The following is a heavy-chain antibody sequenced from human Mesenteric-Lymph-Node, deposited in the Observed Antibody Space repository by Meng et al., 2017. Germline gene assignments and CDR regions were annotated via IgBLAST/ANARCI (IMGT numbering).Heavy chain of an antibody. V-gene: IGHV4-38-2*01. CDR2: VSHRGNS. CDR3: AKAQCRTTTCYDYFDS. Sequence: GSLRLSCAVSGYSVNSGSSWGWVRQPPGKGLEWIGSVSHRGNSDYNPSLRSRVTLSVDTSKNQVSLILTSVTAADTAVYYCAKAQCRTTTCYDYFDSWGQGTLVTVSS. CDR1: GYSVNSGSS. J-gene: IGHJ4*02. D-gene: IGHD2-2*01.